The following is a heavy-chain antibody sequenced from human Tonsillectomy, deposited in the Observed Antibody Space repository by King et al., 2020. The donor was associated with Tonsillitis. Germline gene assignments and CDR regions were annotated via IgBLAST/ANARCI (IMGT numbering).Heavy chain of an antibody. J-gene: IGHJ1*01. CDR3: ARWPDYGDFEN. CDR2: IRYDGNKK. CDR1: GLTFRSYG. D-gene: IGHD4-17*01. Sequence: VQLVESGGGVVQPGGSLRLSCGASGLTFRSYGMHWLRQAPGKGLEWVAFIRYDGNKKYYADSVKGRFTISRDNSKSTLSLQMNSLTADDTAVYYCARWPDYGDFENWGRGTLVTVSS. V-gene: IGHV3-30*02.